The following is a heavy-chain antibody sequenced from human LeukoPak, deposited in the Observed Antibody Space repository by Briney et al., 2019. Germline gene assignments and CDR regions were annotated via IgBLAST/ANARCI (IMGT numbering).Heavy chain of an antibody. CDR2: ISTSSSTI. D-gene: IGHD5-18*01. V-gene: IGHV3-48*04. CDR3: ARIPSGYTLGYGYYYYYMDV. CDR1: GFTFSDYT. Sequence: GGSLRLSCEVSGFTFSDYTMTWVRQAPGKGLEWVSYISTSSSTIYYADSVKRRFTIYSDNTKNSVYLQMSSLRAEDTAVYYCARIPSGYTLGYGYYYYYMDVWGKGATVTVSS. J-gene: IGHJ6*03.